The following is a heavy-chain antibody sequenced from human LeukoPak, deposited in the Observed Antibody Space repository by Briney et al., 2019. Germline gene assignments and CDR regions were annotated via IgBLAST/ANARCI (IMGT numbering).Heavy chain of an antibody. CDR1: GFTFRKHW. V-gene: IGHV3-7*01. Sequence: GGSLRLSCAATGFTFRKHWMSWVRQTVGKGLECVAKIREDGNEKHYVDSVKGRFTISRDNAKSSLFLQMNNLRVDDTAVYYCVRDYRGGWNDYWGQGTLVTVSS. J-gene: IGHJ4*02. CDR2: IREDGNEK. D-gene: IGHD1-26*01. CDR3: VRDYRGGWNDY.